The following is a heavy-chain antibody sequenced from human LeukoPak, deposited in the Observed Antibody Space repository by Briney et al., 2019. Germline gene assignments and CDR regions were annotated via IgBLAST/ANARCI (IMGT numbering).Heavy chain of an antibody. CDR1: GGSISSYY. CDR3: ARKVLTPYGEGYYYGMDV. D-gene: IGHD4-17*01. CDR2: INHSGST. V-gene: IGHV4-34*01. Sequence: PSETLSLTCTVSGGSISSYYWSWIRQPPGKGLEWIGEINHSGSTNYNPSLKSRVTISVDTSKNQFSLKLSSVTAADTAVYYCARKVLTPYGEGYYYGMDVWGQGTTVTVSS. J-gene: IGHJ6*02.